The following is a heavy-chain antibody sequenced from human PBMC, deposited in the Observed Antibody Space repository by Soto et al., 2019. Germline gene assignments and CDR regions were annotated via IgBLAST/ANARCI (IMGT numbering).Heavy chain of an antibody. CDR1: GFTFSSYW. D-gene: IGHD2-21*02. Sequence: GVLRLSCAASGFTFSSYWMHWVRQAPGKGLVWVSRINSDGSSTSYADSVKGRFTISRDNAKNTLYLQMNSLRAEDTAVYYCARGLVTANYYYGMDVWGQGTTVTVS. CDR2: INSDGSST. J-gene: IGHJ6*02. CDR3: ARGLVTANYYYGMDV. V-gene: IGHV3-74*01.